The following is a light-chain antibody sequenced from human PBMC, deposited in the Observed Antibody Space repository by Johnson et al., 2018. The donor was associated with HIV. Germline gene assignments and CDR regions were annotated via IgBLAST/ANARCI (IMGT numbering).Light chain of an antibody. CDR1: SSNIGNNY. J-gene: IGLJ1*01. CDR2: ENN. CDR3: GTWDSRLGAR. Sequence: QSVLTQPPSVSAAPGQKVTISCSGSSSNIGNNYVSWYQQLPGTAPKLLIYENNKRPSGIPDRFSGSKSGTSATLDITGLQTGDEADYYCGTWDSRLGARFGTGTKVTVL. V-gene: IGLV1-51*02.